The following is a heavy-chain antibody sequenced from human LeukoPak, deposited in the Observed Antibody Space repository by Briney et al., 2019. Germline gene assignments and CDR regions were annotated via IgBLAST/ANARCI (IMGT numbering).Heavy chain of an antibody. CDR2: IIPIFGTA. CDR1: GGTFSSYA. J-gene: IGHJ4*02. D-gene: IGHD3-22*01. Sequence: ASVKVSCKASGGTFSSYAISWVRQAPGQGLEWMGGIIPIFGTAKYAQKFQGRVTITADASTSTAYMELSSLRSEDTAVYYCARGWDSSGQIPFLYWGQGNPGHRLL. V-gene: IGHV1-69*13. CDR3: ARGWDSSGQIPFLY.